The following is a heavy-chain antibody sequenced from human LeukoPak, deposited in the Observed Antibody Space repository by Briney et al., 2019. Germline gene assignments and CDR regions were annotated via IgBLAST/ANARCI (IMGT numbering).Heavy chain of an antibody. D-gene: IGHD3-22*01. J-gene: IGHJ1*01. V-gene: IGHV4-4*07. Sequence: PSETLSLTCTVSGGSISSYYWRWIRQPAGKGLEWIGRIYTSGSTNYNPSLKSRVTMSVDTSKNQFSLKLSSVTAADTAVYYCARSRGTYYYDSSGYSAEYFQHWGQGTLVTVSS. CDR1: GGSISSYY. CDR3: ARSRGTYYYDSSGYSAEYFQH. CDR2: IYTSGST.